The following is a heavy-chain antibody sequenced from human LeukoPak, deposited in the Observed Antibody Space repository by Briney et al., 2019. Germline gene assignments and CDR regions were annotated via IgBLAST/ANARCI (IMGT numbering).Heavy chain of an antibody. V-gene: IGHV1-69*13. Sequence: ASVKVSCKASGGTFSSYAISWVRQAPGQGLEWIGGIIPIFGTANYAQKFQGRVTITADESTSTAYMELSSLRSEDTAVYYCASDYGGVYYFDYWGQGTLVTVSS. CDR2: IIPIFGTA. CDR1: GGTFSSYA. CDR3: ASDYGGVYYFDY. D-gene: IGHD4-23*01. J-gene: IGHJ4*02.